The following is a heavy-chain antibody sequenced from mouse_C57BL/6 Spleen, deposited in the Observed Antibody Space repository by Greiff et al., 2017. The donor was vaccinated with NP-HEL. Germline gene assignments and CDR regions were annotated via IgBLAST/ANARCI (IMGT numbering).Heavy chain of an antibody. CDR1: GFNIKDDY. D-gene: IGHD1-1*01. J-gene: IGHJ3*01. CDR2: IDPENGDT. V-gene: IGHV14-4*01. CDR3: TTYGSSYRFAY. Sequence: VQLQQSGAELVRPGASVKLSCTASGFNIKDDYMHWVKQRPEQGLEWIGWIDPENGDTEYASKFQGKATITADTSSNTAYLQLSSLTSEDTAVYYCTTYGSSYRFAYWGQGTLVTVSA.